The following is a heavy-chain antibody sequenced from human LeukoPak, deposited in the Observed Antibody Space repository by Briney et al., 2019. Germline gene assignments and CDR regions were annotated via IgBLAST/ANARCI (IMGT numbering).Heavy chain of an antibody. J-gene: IGHJ4*02. V-gene: IGHV1-46*01. CDR2: INPSGGST. CDR1: GYTLTELS. D-gene: IGHD3-10*01. Sequence: ASVKVSCKVSGYTLTELSMHWVRQAPGQGLEWMGIINPSGGSTSYAQKFQGRVTMTRDTSTSTVYMELSSLRSEDTAVYYCARTYLTFDYWGQGTLVTVSS. CDR3: ARTYLTFDY.